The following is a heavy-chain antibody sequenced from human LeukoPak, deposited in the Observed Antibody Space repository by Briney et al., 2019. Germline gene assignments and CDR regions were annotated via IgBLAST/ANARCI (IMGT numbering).Heavy chain of an antibody. J-gene: IGHJ1*01. V-gene: IGHV3-23*01. CDR1: GFTFSRYA. Sequence: GGSLRLSCAASGFTFSRYAMSWVRQAPGKGLEWVSAISGGGDNTYYADSVRGRFTISRDNSKNTLFLQMNSQRAEDTAIYYRAKPVDGASVQRYFQHWGQGTLVTVSS. CDR2: ISGGGDNT. CDR3: AKPVDGASVQRYFQH. D-gene: IGHD1-1*01.